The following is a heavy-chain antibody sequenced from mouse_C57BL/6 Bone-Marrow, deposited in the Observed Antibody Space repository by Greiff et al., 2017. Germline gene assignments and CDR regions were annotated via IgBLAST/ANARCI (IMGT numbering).Heavy chain of an antibody. Sequence: EVKLMESGGDLVKPGGSLKLSCAASGFTFSSYGMSWVRQTPDKRLGWVATISSGGSYTYYPDSVKGRFTISRDNAKNTLYLQMSSLKSEDTAMYYCARPLRYFDVWGTGTTVTVSS. J-gene: IGHJ1*03. CDR1: GFTFSSYG. CDR2: ISSGGSYT. V-gene: IGHV5-6*01. CDR3: ARPLRYFDV.